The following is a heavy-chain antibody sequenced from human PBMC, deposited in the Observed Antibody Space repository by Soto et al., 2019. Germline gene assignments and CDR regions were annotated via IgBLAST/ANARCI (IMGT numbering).Heavy chain of an antibody. J-gene: IGHJ4*02. D-gene: IGHD3-10*01. CDR3: AGARSMVRGVIMIH. Sequence: QVQLQESGPGLVKPSQTLSLTCTVSGGSISSVGYYRSWIRQRPGKGLEWIGYIYYSGSTYYNPSLKSPVTISVDTSNNQFSLKLSAVTAADTAVYYCAGARSMVRGVIMIHWGQGTLVTVSS. CDR2: IYYSGST. CDR1: GGSISSVGYY. V-gene: IGHV4-31*01.